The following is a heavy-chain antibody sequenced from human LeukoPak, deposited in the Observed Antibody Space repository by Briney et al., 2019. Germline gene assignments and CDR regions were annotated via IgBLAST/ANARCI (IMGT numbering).Heavy chain of an antibody. CDR2: IYHLGST. CDR3: ARSLYSTGPTTD. V-gene: IGHV4-38-2*01. D-gene: IGHD2-8*02. CDR1: GGSFSGYY. Sequence: SSETLSLTCAVYGGSFSGYYWGWIRQSPRKGLEWIGSIYHLGSTYYNPSLKSRVTISIDTSKSQFSLRLNSVTAADTAVYYCARSLYSTGPTTDWGQGTLVTVSS. J-gene: IGHJ4*02.